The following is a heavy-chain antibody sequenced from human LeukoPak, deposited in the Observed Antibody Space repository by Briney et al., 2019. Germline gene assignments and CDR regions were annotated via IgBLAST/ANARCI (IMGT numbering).Heavy chain of an antibody. CDR1: GFTFSSYA. CDR3: ATSTTWHQSVVS. V-gene: IGHV3-23*01. D-gene: IGHD2/OR15-2a*01. J-gene: IGHJ5*02. CDR2: ISGAGGST. Sequence: PGGSLRLSCAASGFTFSSYAMNWFRQAPGKGLEWVSSISGAGGSTFYADSVEGRFTISRDYSKDTLYLQMESLRVEDTAVYYCATSTTWHQSVVSWGQGTLVTVSS.